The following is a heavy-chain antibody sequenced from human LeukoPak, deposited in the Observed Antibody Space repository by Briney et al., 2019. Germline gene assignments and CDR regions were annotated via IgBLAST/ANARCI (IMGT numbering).Heavy chain of an antibody. D-gene: IGHD3-22*01. CDR3: ALLITIIGVSAFYI. J-gene: IGHJ3*02. CDR1: GGTLCGYY. CDR2: INHSGIT. Sequence: PSETLSCTCAVYGGTLCGYYWVWIRQPPGKGLEWIGEINHSGITNYNPSLKSRVTISVDTSKNPFSLKLSSVTAADTAVYYCALLITIIGVSAFYITGQGTMVTVSS. V-gene: IGHV4-34*08.